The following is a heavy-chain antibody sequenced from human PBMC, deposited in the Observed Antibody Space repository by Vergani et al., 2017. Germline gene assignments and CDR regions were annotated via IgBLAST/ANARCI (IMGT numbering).Heavy chain of an antibody. Sequence: QVQLVESGGGVVQPGRSLRLSCAASGVTFSSYGMHWVRQAPGKGLEWVAVISYDGSNKYYADSVKGRFTISRDNSKNTLYLQMNSLRAEDTAVYYCAKDSRPGIAVAGTFTFDYWGQGTLVTVSS. D-gene: IGHD6-19*01. CDR1: GVTFSSYG. J-gene: IGHJ4*02. CDR3: AKDSRPGIAVAGTFTFDY. CDR2: ISYDGSNK. V-gene: IGHV3-30*18.